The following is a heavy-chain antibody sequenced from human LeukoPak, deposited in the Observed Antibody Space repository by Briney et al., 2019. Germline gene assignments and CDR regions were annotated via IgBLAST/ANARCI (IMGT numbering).Heavy chain of an antibody. D-gene: IGHD6-19*01. Sequence: PSETLSLTCTVSGGSISSGSYYWSWIRQPAGKGLEWIGRIYTSGSTNYNPSLKSRVTISVDTSKNQFSLKLSSVTAADTAVYYCARLAIAVAGYYYYYMDVWGKGTTVTVSS. CDR3: ARLAIAVAGYYYYYMDV. J-gene: IGHJ6*03. CDR1: GGSISSGSYY. CDR2: IYTSGST. V-gene: IGHV4-61*02.